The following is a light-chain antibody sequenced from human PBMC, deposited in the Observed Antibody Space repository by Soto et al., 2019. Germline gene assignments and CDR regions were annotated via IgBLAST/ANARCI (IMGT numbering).Light chain of an antibody. J-gene: IGLJ1*01. V-gene: IGLV1-47*02. CDR2: SDN. CDR1: SSNIAKNY. Sequence: QSVLTQPPSTSGTPGQRVTISCSGDSSNIAKNYVYWYQQVPGMAPKLLIYSDNQRPSGVPDWFSGSKSGTSASLAISGLRSEDEADYYCAAWDDRLSGYGFGGGTKLTVL. CDR3: AAWDDRLSGYG.